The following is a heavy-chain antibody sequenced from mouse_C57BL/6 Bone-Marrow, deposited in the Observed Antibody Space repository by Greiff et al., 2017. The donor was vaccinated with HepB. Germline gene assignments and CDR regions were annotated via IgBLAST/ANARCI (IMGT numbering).Heavy chain of an antibody. Sequence: DVKLVESGGGLVQPGGSLSLSCAASGFTFTDYYMSWVRQPPGKALEWLGFIRNKANGYTTEYSASVKGQFTISRDNSQSILYLQMNALRAEDSATYYCARYRFYYCGSNYWYFDVWGTGTTVTVSS. D-gene: IGHD1-1*01. CDR1: GFTFTDYY. J-gene: IGHJ1*03. CDR3: ARYRFYYCGSNYWYFDV. V-gene: IGHV7-3*01. CDR2: IRNKANGYTT.